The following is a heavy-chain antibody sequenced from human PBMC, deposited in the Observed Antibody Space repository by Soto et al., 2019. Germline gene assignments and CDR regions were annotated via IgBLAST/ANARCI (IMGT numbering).Heavy chain of an antibody. D-gene: IGHD3-10*01. J-gene: IGHJ6*02. CDR3: ARSYGSGSYYTSYYYYYGMDV. CDR1: GYTFTSYY. Sequence: QVQLVQSGAEVKKPGASVKVSCKASGYTFTSYYMHWVRQAPGQGLEWMGIINPSGGSTSYAQKCQGRVTMTRDTSTSTVYMELSSLRSEDTAVYYCARSYGSGSYYTSYYYYYGMDVWGQGTTVTVSS. CDR2: INPSGGST. V-gene: IGHV1-46*03.